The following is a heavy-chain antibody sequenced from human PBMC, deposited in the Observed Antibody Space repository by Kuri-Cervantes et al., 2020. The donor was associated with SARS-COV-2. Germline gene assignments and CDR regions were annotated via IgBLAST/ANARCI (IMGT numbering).Heavy chain of an antibody. CDR3: AREGSIVAAGRYYYYYMDV. J-gene: IGHJ6*03. Sequence: GGSLRLSCAASGFTFSSYSMNWVRQAPGKGLEWVTSISSSSSYIYYADSVKGPFTISRDNAKNYLYLQMHSLRAEDTAVYYCAREGSIVAAGRYYYYYMDVWGKGTPVTVSS. CDR1: GFTFSSYS. V-gene: IGHV3-21*01. D-gene: IGHD6-13*01. CDR2: ISSSSSYI.